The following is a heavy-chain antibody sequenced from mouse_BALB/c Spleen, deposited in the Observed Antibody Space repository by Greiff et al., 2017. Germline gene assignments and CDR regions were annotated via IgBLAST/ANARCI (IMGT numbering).Heavy chain of an antibody. Sequence: EVQLQQSGPELVKPGASVKISCKASGYSFTGYFMNWVMQSHGKSLEWIGRINPYNGDTFYNQKFKGKATLTVDKSSSTAHMELRSLASEDSAVYYCARGNYYSSSYNAMDYWGQGTSVTVSS. CDR2: INPYNGDT. V-gene: IGHV1-20*02. CDR1: GYSFTGYF. D-gene: IGHD1-1*01. CDR3: ARGNYYSSSYNAMDY. J-gene: IGHJ4*01.